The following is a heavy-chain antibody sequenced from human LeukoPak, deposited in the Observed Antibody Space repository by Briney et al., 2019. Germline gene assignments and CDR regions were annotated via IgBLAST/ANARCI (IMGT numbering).Heavy chain of an antibody. CDR2: VSGSRGDT. D-gene: IGHD6-19*01. CDR1: GFTFHRYP. Sequence: VGALRLSRAHSGFTFHRYPMSWVRQAPRNRREWVSTVSGSRGDTYYANSVKGRFTISRDNSKNTLHLQTNSLRAEDTALYYCAKDVPAVAGSSSGWSGGMDVWGQGTTVTVSS. J-gene: IGHJ6*02. CDR3: AKDVPAVAGSSSGWSGGMDV. V-gene: IGHV3-23*01.